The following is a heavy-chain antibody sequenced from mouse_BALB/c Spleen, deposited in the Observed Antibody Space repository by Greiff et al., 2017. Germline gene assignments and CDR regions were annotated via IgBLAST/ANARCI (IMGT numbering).Heavy chain of an antibody. CDR3: ARGYRYEFAY. Sequence: VKLMESGAELAKPGASVKMSCKASGYTFTSYWMHWVKQRPGQGLEWIGYINPSTGYTEYNQKFKDKATLTADKSSSTAYMQLSSLTSEDSAVYYCARGYRYEFAYWGQGTLVTVSA. V-gene: IGHV1-7*01. J-gene: IGHJ3*01. CDR2: INPSTGYT. CDR1: GYTFTSYW. D-gene: IGHD2-14*01.